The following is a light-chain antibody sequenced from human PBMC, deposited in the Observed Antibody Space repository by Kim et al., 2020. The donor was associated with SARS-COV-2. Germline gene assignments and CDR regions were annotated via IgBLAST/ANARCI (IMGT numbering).Light chain of an antibody. CDR1: QSVDSTS. CDR2: RAS. V-gene: IGKV3-20*01. J-gene: IGKJ1*01. Sequence: ETVLTQSPSTLSLSPGERATLYCRASQSVDSTSLDWYQQRPGQAPRLLIYRASSRATGIPDRFSGSGSGTDFTLTISRLEPEDFAVYYCQQYGSSPRTFGQGTKVDIK. CDR3: QQYGSSPRT.